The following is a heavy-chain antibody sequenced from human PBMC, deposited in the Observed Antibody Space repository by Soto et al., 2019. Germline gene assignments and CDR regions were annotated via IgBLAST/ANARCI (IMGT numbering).Heavy chain of an antibody. V-gene: IGHV1-3*01. Sequence: QVQLVQSGAEVKKPGASVKVSCKASGYTFTSYAMHWVRQAPGQRLEWRGWINAGNGNTKYSQKFQGSVTITRDTSASKAYMELSSLRSEDTAVYYCAGRAIITGTIDAFDIWGQGTMVTVSS. CDR2: INAGNGNT. J-gene: IGHJ3*02. CDR3: AGRAIITGTIDAFDI. CDR1: GYTFTSYA. D-gene: IGHD1-20*01.